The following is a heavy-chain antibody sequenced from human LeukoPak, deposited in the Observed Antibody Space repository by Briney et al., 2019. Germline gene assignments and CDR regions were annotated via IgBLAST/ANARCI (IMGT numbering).Heavy chain of an antibody. V-gene: IGHV3-30*14. CDR2: ISNNGRNK. D-gene: IGHD5-12*01. J-gene: IGHJ4*02. CDR3: ARGPSSSGYGNFDY. Sequence: GGSLRLSCAASGFTFSTYAIHWVRQAPGKGLEWVAFISNNGRNKDYADSMKGRFTISRDNSKNTLYLQMNSLRAEDTAVYYCARGPSSSGYGNFDYWGQGTLVTVSS. CDR1: GFTFSTYA.